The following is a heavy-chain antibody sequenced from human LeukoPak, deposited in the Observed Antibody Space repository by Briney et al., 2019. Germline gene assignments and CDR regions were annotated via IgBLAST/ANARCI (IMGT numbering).Heavy chain of an antibody. Sequence: SGGSLRLSCAASGFTFSNYVMSWVRQAPGKGLEWVSATSGSGGNTYYADSVKGRFTISRDNSKNTLYLQMNSLRAEDTAVYYCAKDDTSALLAEYFQHWGQGTLVTVSS. J-gene: IGHJ1*01. V-gene: IGHV3-23*01. CDR1: GFTFSNYV. D-gene: IGHD2-15*01. CDR3: AKDDTSALLAEYFQH. CDR2: TSGSGGNT.